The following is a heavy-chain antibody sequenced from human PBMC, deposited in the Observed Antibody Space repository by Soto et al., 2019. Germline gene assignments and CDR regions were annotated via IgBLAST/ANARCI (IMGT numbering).Heavy chain of an antibody. D-gene: IGHD5-12*01. Sequence: EVQLVESGGGLVQPGGSLRLSCAESGFTFSSYWMSWVRQTPGKGLEWVANIKEDGSEKYYVDSVNGRFTISRDNAKNSLYLQMNSLRAEDTAVYYCARILRSGYSGYFFAYWGQGILVTVSS. CDR1: GFTFSSYW. CDR3: ARILRSGYSGYFFAY. J-gene: IGHJ4*02. V-gene: IGHV3-7*05. CDR2: IKEDGSEK.